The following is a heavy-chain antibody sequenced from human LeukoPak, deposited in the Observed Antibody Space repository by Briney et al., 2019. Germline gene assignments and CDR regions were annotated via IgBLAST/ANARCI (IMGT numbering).Heavy chain of an antibody. V-gene: IGHV3-48*03. CDR3: AREPFDH. CDR1: GFTFSSYE. CDR2: ISSTGSTM. J-gene: IGHJ4*02. Sequence: PGGSLRLSCAASGFTFSSYEMNWVRQAPGKGLEWISYISSTGSTMYYADSVKGRFTISRDNAKNSLSLQMNSLRAEDTAVYYCAREPFDHWGQGNLVTVSS.